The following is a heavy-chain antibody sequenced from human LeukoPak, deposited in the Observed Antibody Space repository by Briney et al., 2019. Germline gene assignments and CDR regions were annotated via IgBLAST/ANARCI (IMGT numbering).Heavy chain of an antibody. CDR3: ARDPIDDILTGYFPSEGFDY. V-gene: IGHV1-69*05. D-gene: IGHD3-9*01. CDR1: GGTFSSYA. J-gene: IGHJ4*02. CDR2: IIPIFGTA. Sequence: ASVKVSCKASGGTFSSYAINWVRQAPGQGLEWMGRIIPIFGTANYAQKFQGRVTITTDESTSTAYMELSSLRSEDTAVYYCARDPIDDILTGYFPSEGFDYWGQGTLVTVSS.